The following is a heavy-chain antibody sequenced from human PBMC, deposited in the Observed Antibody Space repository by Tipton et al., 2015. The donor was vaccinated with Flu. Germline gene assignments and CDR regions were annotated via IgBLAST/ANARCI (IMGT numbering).Heavy chain of an antibody. J-gene: IGHJ3*02. CDR3: ARQGSVDPAMEHTFDI. CDR2: IYPDDSDP. CDR1: GYTFSTYW. D-gene: IGHD5-18*01. V-gene: IGHV5-51*01. Sequence: VQLVQSGAEVKQPGESLKISCQGSGYTFSTYWIGWVRQVPGKGLEWMGTIYPDDSDPRYSPSFQGQVTISVDRSTNTAFLQWSSLKTSDTAMYFCARQGSVDPAMEHTFDIWGQGTMVTVSS.